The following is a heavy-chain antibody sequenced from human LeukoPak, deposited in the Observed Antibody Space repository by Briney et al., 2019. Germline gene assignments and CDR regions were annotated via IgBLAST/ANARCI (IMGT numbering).Heavy chain of an antibody. Sequence: GGSLRLSCAASGFTFSNYWMSWVRQAPGKGLEWVSYIDTSSSTIYYADSVKGRFTISRDNAKNSLYLQMKSLRAEDTTVYYCARDMGYSGSWPGYFDYWGQGVLVTVSS. V-gene: IGHV3-48*04. J-gene: IGHJ4*02. D-gene: IGHD1-26*01. CDR2: IDTSSSTI. CDR3: ARDMGYSGSWPGYFDY. CDR1: GFTFSNYW.